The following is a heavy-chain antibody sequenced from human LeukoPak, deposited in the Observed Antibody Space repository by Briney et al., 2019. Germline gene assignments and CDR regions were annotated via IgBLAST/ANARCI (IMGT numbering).Heavy chain of an antibody. V-gene: IGHV3-7*01. D-gene: IGHD1-26*01. CDR1: GFTFSSYW. Sequence: AGGSLRLSCAASGFTFSSYWMSWGRQAPGKGLEGVANIKQDGSEKYYVDSVKGRFTISRDNAKNSLYLQMNSLRAEDTAVYYCARDIVGATGFGWGQGTLVTVSS. J-gene: IGHJ4*02. CDR3: ARDIVGATGFG. CDR2: IKQDGSEK.